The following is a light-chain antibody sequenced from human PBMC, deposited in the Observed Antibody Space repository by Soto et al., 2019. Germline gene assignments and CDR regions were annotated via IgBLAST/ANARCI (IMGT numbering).Light chain of an antibody. V-gene: IGKV3D-20*02. CDR1: QSVSSSY. CDR2: GAS. Sequence: EIVLTQSPGTLSLSPWERATLSFRASQSVSSSYLAWYQQKPGQAPRLLIYGASSRATVIPDRFSGSGSGTDFTLTISRLEPEDFAVYYCQQRSNWPPITFGQGSRLEIK. J-gene: IGKJ5*01. CDR3: QQRSNWPPIT.